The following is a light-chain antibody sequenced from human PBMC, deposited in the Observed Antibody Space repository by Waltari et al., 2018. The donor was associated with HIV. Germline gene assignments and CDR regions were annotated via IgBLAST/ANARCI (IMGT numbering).Light chain of an antibody. CDR3: CSYGPSDTPVV. CDR2: DVN. Sequence: QSALTQPRSVSGSPGKSVTISCTGTNSDVGGYWYVSWYQQHPGKAPKLLMFDVNKRPSGVPDRFTGSKSGNTASLTISGLQAEDEADYSCCSYGPSDTPVVFGVGTKLTVL. J-gene: IGLJ2*01. CDR1: NSDVGGYWY. V-gene: IGLV2-11*01.